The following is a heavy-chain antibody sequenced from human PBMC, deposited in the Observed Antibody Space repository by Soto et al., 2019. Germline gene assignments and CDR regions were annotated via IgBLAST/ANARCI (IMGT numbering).Heavy chain of an antibody. CDR3: SCSPRGLYDRFEA. D-gene: IGHD3-3*01. J-gene: IGHJ5*02. Sequence: GGSLRLSCAASGFTFSGSAMDWARQASGKGLEWVGRIRSTTNRYATAYAASVKGRFTIPRDDSKNTAYLQMNSLKTEDTAVHYWSCSPRGLYDRFEAWGQGTLVTVCS. V-gene: IGHV3-73*01. CDR2: IRSTTNRYAT. CDR1: GFTFSGSA.